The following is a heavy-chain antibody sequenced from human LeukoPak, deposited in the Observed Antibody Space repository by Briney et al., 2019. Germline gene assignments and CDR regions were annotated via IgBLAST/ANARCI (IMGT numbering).Heavy chain of an antibody. CDR3: ARELGYCSGMSCSVHYSGMDV. J-gene: IGHJ6*02. Sequence: GGSLRLSCAVSGFSVSSSYMSWVRQAPGKGLECVSIIYSGGSTYYADSVKGRFTVSRDNSRNRLWLQMNSLRVEDTAVYYCARELGYCSGMSCSVHYSGMDVWGQGTTVTVSS. CDR2: IYSGGST. V-gene: IGHV3-66*01. CDR1: GFSVSSSY. D-gene: IGHD2-15*01.